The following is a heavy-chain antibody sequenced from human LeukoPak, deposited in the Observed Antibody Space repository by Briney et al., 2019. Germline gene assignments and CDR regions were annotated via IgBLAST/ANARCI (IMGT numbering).Heavy chain of an antibody. Sequence: SQTLSLTCTVSGGSISSGSYYWSWIRQPAGRGLEWIVRIYTSGSTNYNPSLKSRVTISVDTSKNQFSLKLSSVTAADTAVYYCARGLHYDSSEDWFDPWGQGTLVTVSS. D-gene: IGHD3-22*01. V-gene: IGHV4-61*02. J-gene: IGHJ5*02. CDR2: IYTSGST. CDR3: ARGLHYDSSEDWFDP. CDR1: GGSISSGSYY.